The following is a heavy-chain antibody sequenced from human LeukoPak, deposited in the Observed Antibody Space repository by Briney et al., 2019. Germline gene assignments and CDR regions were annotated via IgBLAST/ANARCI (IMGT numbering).Heavy chain of an antibody. D-gene: IGHD3-22*01. CDR3: ARGRHDITMIVVVMTSVSYYLDV. J-gene: IGHJ6*03. CDR2: INPSGST. CDR1: GGSFSRYH. V-gene: IGHV4-34*01. Sequence: KTSETLSLTCAVDGGSFSRYHWTWIRQSPGKGPEWIGDINPSGSTYYNPSLKSRLTISVDTSKNQFSLKLRSVTAADRAVYYCARGRHDITMIVVVMTSVSYYLDVWGKGTTVTVS.